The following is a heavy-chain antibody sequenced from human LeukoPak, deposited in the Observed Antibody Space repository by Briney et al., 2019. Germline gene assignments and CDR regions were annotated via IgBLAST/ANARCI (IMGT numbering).Heavy chain of an antibody. V-gene: IGHV3-30*03. CDR2: ISYDGSNK. J-gene: IGHJ4*02. CDR1: GFTFSSYG. D-gene: IGHD3-10*01. CDR3: ASVLWFGGIFFDY. Sequence: GGSLRLSCAASGFTFSSYGMHWVRQAPGKGLEWVAVISYDGSNKYYADSVKGRFTISRDNSKNTLYLQMNSLRVEDTAVYYCASVLWFGGIFFDYWGQGTLVTVSS.